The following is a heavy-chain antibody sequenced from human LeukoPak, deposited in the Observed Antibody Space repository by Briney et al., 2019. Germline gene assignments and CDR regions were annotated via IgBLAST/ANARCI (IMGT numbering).Heavy chain of an antibody. CDR2: IRGSGGST. J-gene: IGHJ1*01. Sequence: GGSLRLSCAASGFTFSSYAMSWVRQAPGKGLEWVSAIRGSGGSTYYADSVKGRFTISRDNSKNTLYLQMNSLRAEDTAVYYCAKDKSCSGGSCYHPEYFQHWGQGTLVTVSS. D-gene: IGHD2-15*01. CDR1: GFTFSSYA. CDR3: AKDKSCSGGSCYHPEYFQH. V-gene: IGHV3-23*01.